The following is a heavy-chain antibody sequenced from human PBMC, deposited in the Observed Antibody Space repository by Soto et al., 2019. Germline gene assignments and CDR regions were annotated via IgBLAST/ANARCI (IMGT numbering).Heavy chain of an antibody. CDR1: GVTFRSYV. D-gene: IGHD3-16*02. CDR2: ISYDGSDK. V-gene: IGHV3-30*18. J-gene: IGHJ3*02. CDR3: AKPLAWELSGDAFDI. Sequence: QVQLVESGGGVVQPGRSLRLSCEASGVTFRSYVMHWVRQAPGKGLEWVTLISYDGSDKYYADSVKGRFTISRDNSKNTLYVQMNSLGPEDTAVYYCAKPLAWELSGDAFDIWGQGTKVTVSS.